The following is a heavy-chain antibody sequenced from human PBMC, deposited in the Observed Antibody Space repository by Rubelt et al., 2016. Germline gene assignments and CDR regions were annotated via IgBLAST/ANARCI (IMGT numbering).Heavy chain of an antibody. CDR2: ISGNGRST. CDR3: AKRHLYGDYSFDY. V-gene: IGHV3-23*01. Sequence: KSQRGGLEWVSLISGNGRSTYDADSVKGRFTISRDNSRNMLYLQMNNLRAEDTAVYYCAKRHLYGDYSFDYWGQGARVTVST. J-gene: IGHJ4*02. D-gene: IGHD4-17*01.